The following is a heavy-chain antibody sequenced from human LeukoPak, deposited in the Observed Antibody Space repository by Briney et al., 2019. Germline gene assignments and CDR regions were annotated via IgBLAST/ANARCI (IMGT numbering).Heavy chain of an antibody. CDR2: IGGGGPTT. CDR1: GFTFSTYA. V-gene: IGHV3-23*01. D-gene: IGHD6-19*01. Sequence: GGSLRLSCAASGFTFSTYAMNWVRQAPAKGLEWVSTIGGGGPTTDYADSVKDRFAISRDNSKNTLYLQMNSLRAEDTAVYFCARGFLGGTDQYFDSWGQGTLVTVSS. J-gene: IGHJ4*02. CDR3: ARGFLGGTDQYFDS.